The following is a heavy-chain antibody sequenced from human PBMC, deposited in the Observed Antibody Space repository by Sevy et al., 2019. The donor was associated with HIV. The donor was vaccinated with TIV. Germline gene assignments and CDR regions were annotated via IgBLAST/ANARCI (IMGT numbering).Heavy chain of an antibody. CDR3: ARDAAVAGANWFDP. Sequence: GGSLRLSCAASGFIFSNYWMTWVRQSPGKGLEWVASIQRDGSDKYYVDSVKGRFTISRDNAKNSLYLQMNNLRVDDTALYYCARDAAVAGANWFDPWGQEPWSPSPQ. CDR1: GFIFSNYW. CDR2: IQRDGSDK. J-gene: IGHJ5*02. D-gene: IGHD6-19*01. V-gene: IGHV3-7*03.